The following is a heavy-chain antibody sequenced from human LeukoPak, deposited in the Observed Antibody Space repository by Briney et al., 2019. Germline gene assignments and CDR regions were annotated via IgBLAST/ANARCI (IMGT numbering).Heavy chain of an antibody. CDR2: VNSNIGDT. Sequence: GASVKVSCKASGYSFTGYYIHWVRQAPGQGLEWMGWVNSNIGDTYYAQKFRGRLAITRDKSITTVHMELSSLRSNDTAVYYCARDALGYDSSASDWGQGTLVTVSS. J-gene: IGHJ4*02. D-gene: IGHD3-22*01. CDR3: ARDALGYDSSASD. CDR1: GYSFTGYY. V-gene: IGHV1-2*02.